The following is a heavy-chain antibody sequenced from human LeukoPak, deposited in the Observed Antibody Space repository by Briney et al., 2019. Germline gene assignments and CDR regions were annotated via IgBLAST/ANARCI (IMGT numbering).Heavy chain of an antibody. CDR1: GFTVSSNY. D-gene: IGHD5/OR15-5a*01. J-gene: IGHJ6*03. CDR3: ANAPNLRNYYYYYMDV. V-gene: IGHV3-23*01. CDR2: ISGGGGST. Sequence: GGSLRLSCAASGFTVSSNYMSWVRQAPGKGLEWVSAISGGGGSTYYADSVKGRFTISRDNSKNTLYLQMNSLRAEDTAVYYCANAPNLRNYYYYYMDVWGKGTTVTVSS.